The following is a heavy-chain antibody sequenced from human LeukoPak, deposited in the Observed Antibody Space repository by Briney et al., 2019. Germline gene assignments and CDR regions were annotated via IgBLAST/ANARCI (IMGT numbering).Heavy chain of an antibody. CDR3: ARGPRIAARSHFDY. Sequence: ASVKVSCKASVYTFTSYGISWVRQAPGQGLEWMGWISAYNGNTNYAQKLQGRVTMTTDTSTSTAYMELRSLRSDDTAVYYCARGPRIAARSHFDYWGQGTLVTVSS. CDR1: VYTFTSYG. V-gene: IGHV1-18*01. CDR2: ISAYNGNT. D-gene: IGHD6-6*01. J-gene: IGHJ4*02.